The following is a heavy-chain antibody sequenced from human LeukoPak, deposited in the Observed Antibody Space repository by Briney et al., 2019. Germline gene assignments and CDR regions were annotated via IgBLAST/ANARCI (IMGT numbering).Heavy chain of an antibody. V-gene: IGHV3-30-3*01. CDR1: GFTFGSYA. D-gene: IGHD3-10*01. CDR3: ARAFSLVRDLDY. CDR2: VSYDGGNE. J-gene: IGHJ4*02. Sequence: GWSLPLSCAASGFTFGSYAMHWVRQAPGKGLEWVAVVSYDGGNEYYADSAKGRFIISRDNSKNTLPLQMNSLRAEDTSVYYCARAFSLVRDLDYWGQGALVTVSS.